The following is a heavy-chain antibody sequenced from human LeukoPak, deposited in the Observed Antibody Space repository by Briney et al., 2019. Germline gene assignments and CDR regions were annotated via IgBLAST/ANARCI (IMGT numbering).Heavy chain of an antibody. CDR3: ARSEGSYYFDY. CDR2: TIPIFGTA. Sequence: ASVKVSCKASGGTFSSYAISWVRQAPGQGLEWMGRTIPIFGTANYAQKFQGRVTITTDESTSTAYMELSSLRSEDTAVYYCARSEGSYYFDYWGQGTLVTVSS. CDR1: GGTFSSYA. V-gene: IGHV1-69*05. J-gene: IGHJ4*02.